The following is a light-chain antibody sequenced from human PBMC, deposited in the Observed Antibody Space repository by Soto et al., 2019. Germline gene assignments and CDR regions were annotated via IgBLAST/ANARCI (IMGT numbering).Light chain of an antibody. CDR1: TSDVGSYDL. Sequence: QSVLTQPASVSGSPGQSITISCTGTTSDVGSYDLVSWYQQHPGKAPKIMIYEVSKRPSGDSKRFSGSKSGNTASLTISGLQAEDEADYYCCSYAGGRSPYVFGTGTKVTVL. CDR3: CSYAGGRSPYV. CDR2: EVS. J-gene: IGLJ1*01. V-gene: IGLV2-23*02.